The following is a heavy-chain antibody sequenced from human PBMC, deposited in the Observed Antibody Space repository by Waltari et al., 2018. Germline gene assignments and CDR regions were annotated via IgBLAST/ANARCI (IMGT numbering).Heavy chain of an antibody. V-gene: IGHV1-2*04. Sequence: QVQLVQSGAEVKKPGSSVKVSCKASGGTFSSYAISWVRQAPGQGLEWMGWINPNSGGTNYAQKFQGWVTMTRDTSISTAYMELSRLRSDDTAVYYCARDQGLDYYFDYWGQGTLVTVSS. J-gene: IGHJ4*02. CDR1: GGTFSSYA. CDR3: ARDQGLDYYFDY. D-gene: IGHD6-19*01. CDR2: INPNSGGT.